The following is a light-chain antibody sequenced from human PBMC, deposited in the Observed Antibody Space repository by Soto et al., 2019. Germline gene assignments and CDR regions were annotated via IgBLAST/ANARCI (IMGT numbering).Light chain of an antibody. Sequence: NFMLTQPHSVSESRGKTLRISCTRSSGSIANNYVQWYQQRPGSAPTTVIYENNQRLSGVPDRFSGSTDGSSNSASLTISGLQTEDEADYYCQSYDSDFVVFGGGTKLTVL. J-gene: IGLJ2*01. CDR3: QSYDSDFVV. CDR1: SGSIANNY. CDR2: ENN. V-gene: IGLV6-57*04.